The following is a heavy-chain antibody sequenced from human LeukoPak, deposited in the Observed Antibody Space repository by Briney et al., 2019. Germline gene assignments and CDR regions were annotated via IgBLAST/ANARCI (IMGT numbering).Heavy chain of an antibody. Sequence: PGGSLRLSCAGSGFTVSSNYMRWVRQAPGKELEWVANIKQDGSEKYYVDSVKGRFTISRDNAKNSLYLQMNSLRAEDTSVYYCARWDNIPHWLDSSLAFDVWGQGTMVTVSS. V-gene: IGHV3-7*01. CDR3: ARWDNIPHWLDSSLAFDV. CDR2: IKQDGSEK. D-gene: IGHD3-9*01. J-gene: IGHJ3*01. CDR1: GFTVSSNY.